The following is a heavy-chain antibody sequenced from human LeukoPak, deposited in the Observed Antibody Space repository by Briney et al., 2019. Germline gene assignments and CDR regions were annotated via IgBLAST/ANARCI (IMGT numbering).Heavy chain of an antibody. D-gene: IGHD3-22*01. J-gene: IGHJ5*02. CDR1: GDTFTNYA. CDR2: IIPIFRTS. V-gene: IGHV1-69*06. CDR3: AKSANYYDGGGYYYWNWFDP. Sequence: ASVKLSCKVSGDTFTNYAIRWVRQAPGQGLELMGGIIPIFRTSNYAKSFLGRVVFTADKSTTTVYMELNSLISDDTAVYYCAKSANYYDGGGYYYWNWFDPWGRGTQVTVSS.